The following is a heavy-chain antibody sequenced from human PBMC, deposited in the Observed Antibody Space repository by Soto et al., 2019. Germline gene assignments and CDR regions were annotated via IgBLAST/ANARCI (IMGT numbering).Heavy chain of an antibody. CDR3: ARVKYYYDSRPRITWFDL. J-gene: IGHJ5*02. Sequence: SETLSLTCTVSGGSISSGGYYWSWIRQHPGKGLEWIGYIYYSGSTYYNPSLKSRVTISVDTSKNQFSLKLSSVTAADTAVYYCARVKYYYDSRPRITWFDLWGQGTLVTVSS. D-gene: IGHD3-22*01. V-gene: IGHV4-31*03. CDR1: GGSISSGGYY. CDR2: IYYSGST.